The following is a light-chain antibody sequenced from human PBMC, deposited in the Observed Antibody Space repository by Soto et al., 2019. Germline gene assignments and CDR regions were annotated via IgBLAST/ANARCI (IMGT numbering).Light chain of an antibody. CDR3: CSYAGSSTYV. J-gene: IGLJ1*01. V-gene: IGLV2-23*02. Sequence: QSVLTQPASVSGSPGQSITISCTGTSSDVGSYNFVSWYQQHPGKAPKLMISEVSKRPSGVSDRFSGSKSANTASLTISGLQAEDEADYYCCSYAGSSTYVFGAGTTVTVL. CDR1: SSDVGSYNF. CDR2: EVS.